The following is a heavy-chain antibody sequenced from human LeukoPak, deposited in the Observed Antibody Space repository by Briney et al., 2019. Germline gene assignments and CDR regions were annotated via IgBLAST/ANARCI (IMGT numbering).Heavy chain of an antibody. V-gene: IGHV3-64*01. CDR1: GFTFSTYA. Sequence: GGSLRLSCAASGFTFSTYAMHWVRQAPGKGLEYLSAISSSGASTYYANSVKGRFTISRDNSKNTLYLQMGSLRAEDMAVYYCARDQSMTTVTTCDYWGQGTLVTVS. D-gene: IGHD4-17*01. J-gene: IGHJ4*02. CDR3: ARDQSMTTVTTCDY. CDR2: ISSSGAST.